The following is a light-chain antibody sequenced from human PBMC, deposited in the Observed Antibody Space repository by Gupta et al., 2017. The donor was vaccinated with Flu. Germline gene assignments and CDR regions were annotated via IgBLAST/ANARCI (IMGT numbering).Light chain of an antibody. CDR3: ASSDDSQSGRV. Sequence: QSVLTQPPSASGTPGQWVTIPSSGSNSNIGSNFVYWYQQFPGTAPKLLIYKNVQRPSGVPDRFSGSKSGTSATLAISGLRAEDEADYYCASSDDSQSGRVFGGGTKLTVL. V-gene: IGLV1-47*01. CDR1: NSNIGSNF. J-gene: IGLJ3*02. CDR2: KNV.